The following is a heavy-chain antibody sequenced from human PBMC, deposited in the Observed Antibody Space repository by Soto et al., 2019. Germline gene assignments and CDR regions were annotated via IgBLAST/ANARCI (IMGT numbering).Heavy chain of an antibody. V-gene: IGHV1-69*02. D-gene: IGHD1-1*01. J-gene: IGHJ4*02. CDR1: GGTLSSDS. Sequence: HVQLVQSGAELKKPGSSVKVSCMSSGGTLSSDSFSWVRHAPGQGLDCMGRIIPVLGIPNYAQKVQGRLTIREDRSTTTGYMELSSLTSEDTDVYYCERVVEFYFDDWGKGTMVTVSS. CDR2: IIPVLGIP. CDR3: ERVVEFYFDD.